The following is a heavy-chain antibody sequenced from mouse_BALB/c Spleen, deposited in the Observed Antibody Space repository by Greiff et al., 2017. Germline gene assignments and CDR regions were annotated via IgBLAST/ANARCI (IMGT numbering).Heavy chain of an antibody. Sequence: EVQLQQSGPELVKPGASVKMSCKASGYTFTSYVMHWVKQKPGQGLEWIGYINPYNDGTKYNEKFKGKATLTSDKSSSTAYMELSSLTSEDSAVYCCARSWGVRSHGHYYGSSYVDYWGQGTTLTVSS. CDR2: INPYNDGT. CDR3: ARSWGVRSHGHYYGSSYVDY. CDR1: GYTFTSYV. J-gene: IGHJ2*01. D-gene: IGHD1-1*01. V-gene: IGHV1-14*01.